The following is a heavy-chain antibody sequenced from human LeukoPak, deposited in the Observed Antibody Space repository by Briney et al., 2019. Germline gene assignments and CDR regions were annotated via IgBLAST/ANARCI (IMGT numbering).Heavy chain of an antibody. J-gene: IGHJ4*02. CDR3: ARDKIEGPTKLDY. CDR1: GFTFSSYW. Sequence: GGSLRLSCAAFGFTFSSYWMSWVRQAPGKGLEWVANIKQDESEKYYVDSLKGRFTISRDNAKNSLYLQMNSLRAEDTAVYYCARDKIEGPTKLDYWGQGILVTVSS. CDR2: IKQDESEK. D-gene: IGHD1-1*01. V-gene: IGHV3-7*01.